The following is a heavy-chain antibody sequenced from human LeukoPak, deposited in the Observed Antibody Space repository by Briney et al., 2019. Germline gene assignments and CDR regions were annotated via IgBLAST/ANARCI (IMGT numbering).Heavy chain of an antibody. CDR1: GFTFSSYS. J-gene: IGHJ5*02. V-gene: IGHV3-21*04. CDR3: AKTLRYSSSSNWFDP. D-gene: IGHD6-13*01. CDR2: ISSSSSYI. Sequence: PGGSLRLSCAASGFTFSSYSMNWVRQAPGKGLEWVSSISSSSSYIYYADSVKGRFTISRDNAKNSLYLQMNSLRAEDTAVYYCAKTLRYSSSSNWFDPWGQGTLVTVSS.